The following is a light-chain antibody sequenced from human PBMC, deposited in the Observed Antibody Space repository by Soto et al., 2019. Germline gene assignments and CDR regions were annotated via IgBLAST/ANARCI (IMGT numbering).Light chain of an antibody. CDR2: GAS. CDR1: QVVSNN. J-gene: IGKJ1*01. V-gene: IGKV3-15*01. Sequence: LTCSDAIPSHSVGVCATLSYRSKQVVSNNLAWYQQKPGQPPRLLIYGASTRATGVPDRFSGSGSGTEFTLNISRLEPEDFAVYYCQLYGNSPKPFGQGTKVDIK. CDR3: QLYGNSPKP.